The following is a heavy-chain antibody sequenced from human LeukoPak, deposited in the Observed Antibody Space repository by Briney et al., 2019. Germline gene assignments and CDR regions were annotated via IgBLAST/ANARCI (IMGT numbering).Heavy chain of an antibody. CDR2: INAGNGNT. CDR3: ARDSESHMVWSYYGMDV. V-gene: IGHV1-3*01. Sequence: ASVKVSCKASGYAFTSYNIHWVRQAPGQRPEWMGWINAGNGNTKYSQKFQGRVAITRDTSASIAHMEMSSLRSEDTAVYYCARDSESHMVWSYYGMDVWGQGTSVTVSS. J-gene: IGHJ6*02. CDR1: GYAFTSYN. D-gene: IGHD3-3*01.